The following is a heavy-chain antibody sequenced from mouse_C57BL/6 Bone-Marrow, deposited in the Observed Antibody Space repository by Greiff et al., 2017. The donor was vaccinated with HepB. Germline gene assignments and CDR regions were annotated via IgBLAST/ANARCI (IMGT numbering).Heavy chain of an antibody. CDR2: INYDGSST. CDR3: ARGYYGNCFDY. CDR1: GFTFSDYY. D-gene: IGHD2-1*01. V-gene: IGHV5-16*01. J-gene: IGHJ2*01. Sequence: EVQLVESEGGLVQPGSSMKLSCTASGFTFSDYYMAWVCQVPEKGLEWVANINYDGSSTYYLDSLKSRFIISRDNAKNILYLQMSSLKSEDTATYYCARGYYGNCFDYWGQGTTLTVSS.